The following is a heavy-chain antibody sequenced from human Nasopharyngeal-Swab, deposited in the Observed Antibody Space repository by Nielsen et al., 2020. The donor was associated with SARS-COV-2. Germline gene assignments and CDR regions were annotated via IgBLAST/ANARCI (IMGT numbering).Heavy chain of an antibody. CDR3: ARGAYDSSGYFWDY. J-gene: IGHJ4*02. CDR2: IYSGGST. D-gene: IGHD3-22*01. V-gene: IGHV3-53*01. Sequence: VRQAPGKGPEWVSVIYSGGSTYSADSMKGRVTISRDNSKNTLYLQMNSLSAEDTAVYYCARGAYDSSGYFWDYWGQGTLVTVSS.